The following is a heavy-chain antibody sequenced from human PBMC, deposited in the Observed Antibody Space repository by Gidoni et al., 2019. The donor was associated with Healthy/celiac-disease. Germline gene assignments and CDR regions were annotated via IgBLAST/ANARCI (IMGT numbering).Heavy chain of an antibody. D-gene: IGHD4-17*01. CDR1: GFTFSSYG. Sequence: QVQLLESGGGVVQPGRSLRLSCAASGFTFSSYGMHWVRQAPGKGLEWVAVIWYDGSNKYYADSVKGRFTISRDNSKNTLYLQMNSLRAEDTAVYYCARDFSATVTIFDYWGQGTLVTVSS. CDR2: IWYDGSNK. J-gene: IGHJ4*02. V-gene: IGHV3-33*01. CDR3: ARDFSATVTIFDY.